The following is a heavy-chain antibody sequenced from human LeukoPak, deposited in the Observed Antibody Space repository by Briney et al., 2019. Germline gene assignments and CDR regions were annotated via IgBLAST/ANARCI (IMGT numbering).Heavy chain of an antibody. CDR1: GDSISSGGYS. CDR3: ARYYDTLDY. V-gene: IGHV4-30-2*01. J-gene: IGHJ4*02. CDR2: IYHSGST. D-gene: IGHD3-22*01. Sequence: SQTLSLTCTVSGDSISSGGYSWSWIRQPPGKGLEWIGYIYHSGSTYYNPSLKSRVTISVDRSKNQFSLKLSSVTAADTAVYYCARYYDTLDYWGQGTLVTVSS.